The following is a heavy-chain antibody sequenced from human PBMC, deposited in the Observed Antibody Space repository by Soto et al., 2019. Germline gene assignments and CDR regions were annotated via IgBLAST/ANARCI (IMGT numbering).Heavy chain of an antibody. CDR3: ARGNWSPAAIGRPGGLFDP. V-gene: IGHV4-34*01. J-gene: IGHJ5*02. Sequence: KASETLSLTCAVYGGSFSGYYWSWIRQPPGKGLEWIGEINHSGSTNYNPSLKSRVTISVDTSKNQFSLKLSSVTAADTAVYYCARGNWSPAAIGRPGGLFDPWGQGTLVTVSS. D-gene: IGHD2-2*02. CDR2: INHSGST. CDR1: GGSFSGYY.